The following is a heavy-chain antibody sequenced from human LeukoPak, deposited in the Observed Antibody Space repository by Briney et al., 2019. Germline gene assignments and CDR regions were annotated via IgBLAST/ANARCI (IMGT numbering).Heavy chain of an antibody. CDR3: ARVARGHSGYGIDY. Sequence: PSETLSLTCTVSGGSISSYYWSWIRQPAGKGLGWIGRIHTSGSTNYNPSLESRVTMSIDMSKNQFSLKLSSVTAADTAVYYCARVARGHSGYGIDYWGQGTLVTVSS. D-gene: IGHD5-12*01. CDR1: GGSISSYY. J-gene: IGHJ4*02. CDR2: IHTSGST. V-gene: IGHV4-4*07.